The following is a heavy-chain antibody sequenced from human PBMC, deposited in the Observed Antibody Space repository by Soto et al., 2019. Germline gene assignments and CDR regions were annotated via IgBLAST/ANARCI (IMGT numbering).Heavy chain of an antibody. Sequence: SGPTLVNPTQTLTLTCTFSGFSLSTSGMCVSWIRQPPGKALEWLALIDWDDDKYYSTSLKTRLTISKDTSKNQVVLTMTNMDPVDTATYYCARTYPLGYCSSTSCYVFDYWGQGTLVTVSS. D-gene: IGHD2-2*01. J-gene: IGHJ4*02. CDR2: IDWDDDK. CDR1: GFSLSTSGMC. CDR3: ARTYPLGYCSSTSCYVFDY. V-gene: IGHV2-70*01.